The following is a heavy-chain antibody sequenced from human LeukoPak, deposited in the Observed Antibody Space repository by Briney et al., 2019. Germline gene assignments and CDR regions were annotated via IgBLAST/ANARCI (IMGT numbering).Heavy chain of an antibody. V-gene: IGHV3-23*01. CDR3: AKRMVTSFDWFDP. CDR1: GFTFSSYA. CDR2: ISGSGSST. J-gene: IGHJ5*02. D-gene: IGHD5-18*01. Sequence: PGGSLRLSCAASGFTFSSYAMSWVRQAPGKGLEWVSAISGSGSSTYYADCVKGRFTISRDNSKNTLYLQMNSLRAEDTAVHYCAKRMVTSFDWFDPWGQGTLVTVSS.